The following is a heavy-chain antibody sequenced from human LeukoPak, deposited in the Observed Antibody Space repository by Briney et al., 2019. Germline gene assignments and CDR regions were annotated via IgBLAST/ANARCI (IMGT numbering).Heavy chain of an antibody. CDR1: GGSVSSSRYY. V-gene: IGHV4-39*07. Sequence: PSETLSLTCTVSGGSVSSSRYYWGWIRQSPGKGLEWIGTIYYTRTTYYNPSLNSRVTISLDTSQNQFSLKLNSVTAADTALYYCAKDISTGWSIKYFFDYWGQGTLVTVSS. CDR2: IYYTRTT. J-gene: IGHJ4*02. CDR3: AKDISTGWSIKYFFDY. D-gene: IGHD6-13*01.